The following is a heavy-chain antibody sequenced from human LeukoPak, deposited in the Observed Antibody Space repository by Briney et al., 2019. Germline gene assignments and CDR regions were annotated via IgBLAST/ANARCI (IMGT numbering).Heavy chain of an antibody. CDR3: ARVGSADYYYMDV. CDR2: ISGTVGST. J-gene: IGHJ6*03. D-gene: IGHD6-13*01. Sequence: GGSLRLSCAASGFTFSSYAMSWVRQAPGKGLEWVSAISGTVGSTYYADSVKGRFTISRDNSKNTLYLQMNSLRAEDTAVYYCARVGSADYYYMDVWGKGTTVTVSS. CDR1: GFTFSSYA. V-gene: IGHV3-23*01.